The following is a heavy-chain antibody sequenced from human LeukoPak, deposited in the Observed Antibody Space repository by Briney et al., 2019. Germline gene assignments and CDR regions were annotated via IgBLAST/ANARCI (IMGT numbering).Heavy chain of an antibody. Sequence: GASVKVSCKASGYTFTSYGISWVRQAPGQGLEWMGWISAYNGNTNYAQKLQGRVTMTTDTSTSTAYMELRSLRSDDAAVYYCARVLVGSYYYYYYMDVWGKGTTVTVSS. CDR2: ISAYNGNT. D-gene: IGHD1-26*01. CDR1: GYTFTSYG. J-gene: IGHJ6*03. V-gene: IGHV1-18*01. CDR3: ARVLVGSYYYYYYMDV.